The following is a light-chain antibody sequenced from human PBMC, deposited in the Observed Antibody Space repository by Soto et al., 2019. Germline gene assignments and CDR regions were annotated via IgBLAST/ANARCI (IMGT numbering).Light chain of an antibody. CDR3: TSYAGSSIPVP. V-gene: IGLV2-8*01. Sequence: QSALTQPPSASGSPGQSVTISCTGTSSDVGAYNFVSWYQQHPGKAPKLMIYEVTKRPSGVPDRFSGSKSGNTASLTVSGLQAEDEADYYCTSYAGSSIPVPFGGGTKVTVL. CDR1: SSDVGAYNF. J-gene: IGLJ2*01. CDR2: EVT.